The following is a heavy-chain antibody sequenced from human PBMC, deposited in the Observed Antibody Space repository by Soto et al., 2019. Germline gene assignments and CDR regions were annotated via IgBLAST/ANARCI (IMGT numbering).Heavy chain of an antibody. CDR1: GLSFSTYA. CDR2: ISYDGSNK. CDR3: ARDRTFDY. J-gene: IGHJ4*02. V-gene: IGHV3-30-3*01. Sequence: QVQLVESGGGVVQPGRSLRLSCAASGLSFSTYAMHWVRQAPGKGLAWVAVISYDGSNKYYADSVKGRFTISRDNSKNTLYLQMNSLRAEDTAGYYCARDRTFDYWGQGTLVTVSS.